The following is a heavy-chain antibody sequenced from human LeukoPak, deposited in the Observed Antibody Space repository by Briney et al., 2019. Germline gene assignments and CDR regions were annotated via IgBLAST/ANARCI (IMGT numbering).Heavy chain of an antibody. CDR1: GFNFNTYA. J-gene: IGHJ4*02. V-gene: IGHV3-23*01. Sequence: GGSLSLPCAASGFNFNTYAMSWVRQAPGKGLEWISAISGRADATYYTDSVRGRFIISGDTNTLFLQMNSLRAEDTALYYCVKDLLRNGDYVGHLDYWGQGTLVTVSS. CDR2: ISGRADAT. CDR3: VKDLLRNGDYVGHLDY. D-gene: IGHD4-17*01.